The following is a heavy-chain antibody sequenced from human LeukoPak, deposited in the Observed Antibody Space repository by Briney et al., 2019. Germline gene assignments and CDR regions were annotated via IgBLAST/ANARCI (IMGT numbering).Heavy chain of an antibody. CDR1: GFTLSSYG. J-gene: IGHJ4*02. CDR3: ARDSGIWDIVATPDDY. Sequence: QPGRSLRLSCAASGFTLSSYGMHWVRQAPGKGLEWVAVIWYDGSNKYYADSVKGRFTISRDNSKNTLYLQMNSLRAEDTAVYYCARDSGIWDIVATPDDYWGQGTLVTVSS. CDR2: IWYDGSNK. D-gene: IGHD5-12*01. V-gene: IGHV3-33*01.